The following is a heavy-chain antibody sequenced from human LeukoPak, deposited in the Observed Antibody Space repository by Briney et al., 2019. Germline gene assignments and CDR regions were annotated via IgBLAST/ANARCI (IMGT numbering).Heavy chain of an antibody. CDR1: GGTFSSYA. CDR3: ASDGIAAFDY. CDR2: IIPIFGTA. V-gene: IGHV1-69*05. D-gene: IGHD6-13*01. Sequence: ASVKVSCKASGGTFSSYAISWARQAPGQGLEWKGGIIPIFGTANYAQKFQGRVTITTDESTSTAYMELSSLRSEDTAVYYCASDGIAAFDYWGQGTLVTVSS. J-gene: IGHJ4*02.